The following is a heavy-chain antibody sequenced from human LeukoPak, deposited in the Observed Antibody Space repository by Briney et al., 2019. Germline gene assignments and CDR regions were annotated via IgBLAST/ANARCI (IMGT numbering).Heavy chain of an antibody. Sequence: GGSLRLSCEGSAFIFSGHWMNWVRQTPGKGLEWVASIKEDGSERQYVNSVKGRFSISRDNAKNTLYLQMNSLRVEDTAVYYCARGRPHGNDYWGQGTLVTVSS. CDR2: IKEDGSER. J-gene: IGHJ4*02. CDR3: ARGRPHGNDY. V-gene: IGHV3-7*01. D-gene: IGHD4-23*01. CDR1: AFIFSGHW.